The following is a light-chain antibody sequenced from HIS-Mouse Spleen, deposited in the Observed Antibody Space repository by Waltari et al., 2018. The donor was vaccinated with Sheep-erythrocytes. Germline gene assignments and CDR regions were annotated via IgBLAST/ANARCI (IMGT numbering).Light chain of an antibody. CDR1: ALPKQY. CDR3: QSADSSGTWV. J-gene: IGLJ3*02. CDR2: KDS. V-gene: IGLV3-25*03. Sequence: SYELTQPPSVSVSPGQTARITSSGGALPKQYAYWYQQKPGQAPVLVIYKDSERPSGIPERFSGSSSGTTFTLTISGVQAEDEADYYCQSADSSGTWVFGGGTKLTVL.